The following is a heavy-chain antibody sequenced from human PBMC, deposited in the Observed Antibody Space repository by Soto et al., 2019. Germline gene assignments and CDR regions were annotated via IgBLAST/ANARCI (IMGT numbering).Heavy chain of an antibody. D-gene: IGHD5-12*01. V-gene: IGHV3-11*05. CDR3: ARATNSGFDLFDY. J-gene: IGHJ4*02. CDR1: GFTFSDYY. Sequence: PGGSLRLSCATSGFTFSDYYMIWIRQAPGKGLEWISYISSSTSYTNYADSVKGRFTISRDNAKNSLYLQMNSLRAEDTAVYYCARATNSGFDLFDYWGQGNLVTVSS. CDR2: ISSSTSYT.